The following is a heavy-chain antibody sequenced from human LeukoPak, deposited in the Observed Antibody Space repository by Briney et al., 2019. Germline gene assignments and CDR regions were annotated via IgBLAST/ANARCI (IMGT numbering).Heavy chain of an antibody. CDR1: GYTFTSYG. CDR2: ISACNGNT. V-gene: IGHV1-18*01. J-gene: IGHJ6*02. CDR3: AVNFWSGYYPYYYGMDV. D-gene: IGHD3-3*01. Sequence: ASVKVSCKASGYTFTSYGISWVRQAPGQGLEGMGWISACNGNTNYAQKLQGRVTMTTDTSTSTAYMELRSLRSDDTAVYYCAVNFWSGYYPYYYGMDVWGQGTTVTVSS.